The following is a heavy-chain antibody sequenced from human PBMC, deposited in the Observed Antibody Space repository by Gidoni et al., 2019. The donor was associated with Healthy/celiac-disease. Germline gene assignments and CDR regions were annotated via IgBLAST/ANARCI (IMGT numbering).Heavy chain of an antibody. CDR3: ARDCWGNNWNYFDY. CDR2: IWYDGSNK. CDR1: GFTFSSYG. V-gene: IGHV3-33*01. J-gene: IGHJ4*02. D-gene: IGHD1-20*01. Sequence: QVQLVESGGGVVQPGRSLSLPCAASGFTFSSYGMHWVRQAPGKGLEWGAVIWYDGSNKYYADSVKGRFTISRDNSKNTLYLQMNSLRAEDTAVYYCARDCWGNNWNYFDYWGQGTLVTVSS.